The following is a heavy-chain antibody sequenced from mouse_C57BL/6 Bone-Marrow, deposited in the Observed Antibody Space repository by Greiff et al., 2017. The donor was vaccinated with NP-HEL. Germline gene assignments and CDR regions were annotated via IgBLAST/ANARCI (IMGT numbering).Heavy chain of an antibody. CDR2: IRNEANGYTT. CDR3: ARYSNYLDY. Sequence: DVQLVESGGGLVQPGGSLSLSCAASGFTFTDYYMSWVRQPPGKALEWLGFIRNEANGYTTEYSASVKGRFTISRDNSQSILYLQMNALRAEDSATYYCARYSNYLDYWGQGTTLTVSS. J-gene: IGHJ2*01. CDR1: GFTFTDYY. V-gene: IGHV7-3*01.